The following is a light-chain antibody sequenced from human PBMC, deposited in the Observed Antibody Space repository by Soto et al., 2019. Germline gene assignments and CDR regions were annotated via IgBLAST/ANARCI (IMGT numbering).Light chain of an antibody. Sequence: QSALTQPASVSGSPGQSITISCTGTSSDVGSYNLVSWYQQHPGKAPKLMIFQGNKWPAGVSNRFSGSKSGNTASLTISGLQAEDEADYYCCSYAGSSTLVFGGGTQLTVL. V-gene: IGLV2-23*01. J-gene: IGLJ3*02. CDR1: SSDVGSYNL. CDR3: CSYAGSSTLV. CDR2: QGN.